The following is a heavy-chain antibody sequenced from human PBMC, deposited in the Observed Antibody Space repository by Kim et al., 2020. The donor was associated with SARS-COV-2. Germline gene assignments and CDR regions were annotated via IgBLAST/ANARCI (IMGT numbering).Heavy chain of an antibody. CDR2: ISGSGGST. Sequence: GGSLRLSCAASGFTFSSYVMSWVRQAPGKGLEWVSAISGSGGSTYYADSVKGRFTISRDNSENTLYLQMNSLRAEDTAVYYCAKMQWLPPQYFQHWGQGTLVTVSS. J-gene: IGHJ1*01. CDR1: GFTFSSYV. V-gene: IGHV3-23*01. D-gene: IGHD6-19*01. CDR3: AKMQWLPPQYFQH.